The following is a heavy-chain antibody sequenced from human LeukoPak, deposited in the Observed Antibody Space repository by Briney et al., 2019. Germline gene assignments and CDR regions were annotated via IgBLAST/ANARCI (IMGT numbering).Heavy chain of an antibody. D-gene: IGHD5-18*01. J-gene: IGHJ5*02. CDR3: ARGRGGYNYGWFDP. Sequence: PGGSLRLSCAASGFTVSSIYMSWVRQAPGKGLDWVSVIYSGGSTYYADSVKGRFTISRDNSKNTLYLQMNSLRAEDTAVYYCARGRGGYNYGWFDPWGQGTLVTVSS. V-gene: IGHV3-66*01. CDR2: IYSGGST. CDR1: GFTVSSIY.